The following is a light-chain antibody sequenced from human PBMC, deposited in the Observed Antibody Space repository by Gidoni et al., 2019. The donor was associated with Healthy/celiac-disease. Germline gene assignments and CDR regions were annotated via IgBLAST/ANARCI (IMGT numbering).Light chain of an antibody. CDR3: QQSYSTPRVYT. J-gene: IGKJ2*01. Sequence: DIQMTQSPSSLSASVGDSVTITCRASQSISSYLNWYQQKPGKAPKLLIYAASSLQSGVPSRFSGSGSATDFTLTISSLQPEDFATYYCQQSYSTPRVYTFGQGTKLEIK. CDR2: AAS. V-gene: IGKV1-39*01. CDR1: QSISSY.